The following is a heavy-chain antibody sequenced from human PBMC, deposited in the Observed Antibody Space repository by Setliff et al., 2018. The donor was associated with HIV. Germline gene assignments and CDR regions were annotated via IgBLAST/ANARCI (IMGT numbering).Heavy chain of an antibody. D-gene: IGHD2-21*01. CDR2: VSQSGST. CDR3: ARVPVAGANWFDP. J-gene: IGHJ5*02. V-gene: IGHV4-34*01. Sequence: PSETLSLTCAVYGGSFSDYYWGWIRQSPGKRLEWIGSVSQSGSTYYNPSLKSRITISVDRSKNLFSLKLISVTAADQGVYYCARVPVAGANWFDPWGLGTLVTVSS. CDR1: GGSFSDYY.